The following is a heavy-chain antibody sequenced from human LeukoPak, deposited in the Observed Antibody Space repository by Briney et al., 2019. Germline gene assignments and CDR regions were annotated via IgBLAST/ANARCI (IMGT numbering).Heavy chain of an antibody. CDR1: GFTLCTYW. V-gene: IGHV3-7*04. CDR3: ARAETQCFGSGWYQHFQH. CDR2: IKYEEIKK. J-gene: IGHJ1*01. D-gene: IGHD6-19*01. Sequence: PVGALRLSCVASGFTLCTYWMSWVRPAPGKGLEWVAHIKYEEIKKHYVDSVKGRFTISRDNAKNTMYLQMNSLRAEDTAVYYCARAETQCFGSGWYQHFQHWGLGTLVTASS.